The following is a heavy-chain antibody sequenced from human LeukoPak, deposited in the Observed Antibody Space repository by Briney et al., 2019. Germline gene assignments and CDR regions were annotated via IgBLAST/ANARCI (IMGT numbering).Heavy chain of an antibody. CDR1: GYSFTSYW. D-gene: IGHD3-3*01. CDR2: IYPGDSDT. V-gene: IGHV5-51*01. CDR3: ARTYYDFWSGYNYFDY. Sequence: GESLKISCNGSGYSFTSYWIGWVRQMPGKGLEWVGIIYPGDSDTRCSPSFQGQVTISADKSISTAYLQWSSLKASDTAMYYCARTYYDFWSGYNYFDYWGQGTLVTVSS. J-gene: IGHJ4*02.